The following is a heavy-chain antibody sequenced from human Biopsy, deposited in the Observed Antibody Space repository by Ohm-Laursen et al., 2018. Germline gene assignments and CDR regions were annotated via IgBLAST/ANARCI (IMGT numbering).Heavy chain of an antibody. V-gene: IGHV1-46*01. D-gene: IGHD6-19*01. J-gene: IGHJ4*02. CDR2: INPSGSTT. CDR1: GYTFTSYY. CDR3: ARNTGWYGDLYYFDC. Sequence: ASVKVSCKASGYTFTSYYMHWVRQAPGQGLEWMGMINPSGSTTSYPQIFQGRVTMTRDTSKSTVYMELSSLGSADTAVYFCARNTGWYGDLYYFDCWGQGTLVTVSS.